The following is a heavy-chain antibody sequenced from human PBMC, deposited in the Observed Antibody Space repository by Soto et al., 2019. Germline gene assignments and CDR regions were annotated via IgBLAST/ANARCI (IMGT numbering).Heavy chain of an antibody. V-gene: IGHV1-2*02. Sequence: QVQLVQSGAEVKEPGDSVRVSCEASGYTFTAYYIHWVRQAPGQGLEWMGWINPKFGDSTYAQDFQGRVSMTTDMSISTVYMELSRLTPDDTARYYCARNMDYYYGRGSGNGHGFWGQGTTVTV. CDR1: GYTFTAYY. CDR2: INPKFGDS. D-gene: IGHD3-10*02. J-gene: IGHJ6*02. CDR3: ARNMDYYYGRGSGNGHGF.